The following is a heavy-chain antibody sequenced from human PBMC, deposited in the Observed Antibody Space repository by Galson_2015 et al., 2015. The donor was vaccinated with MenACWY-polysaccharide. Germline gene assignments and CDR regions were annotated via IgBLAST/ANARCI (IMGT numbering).Heavy chain of an antibody. J-gene: IGHJ3*02. CDR1: GYTFTDYY. CDR3: ARGLNPRFYDSSGQSAFDI. V-gene: IGHV1-2*02. D-gene: IGHD3-22*01. CDR2: INPNSGGA. Sequence: SVKVSCKASGYTFTDYYMHWVRQAPGQGLEWMGWINPNSGGASFAQKFQGRVTMTRDTSINTAYMDLSSLRSDDTAVYYRARGLNPRFYDSSGQSAFDIWGQGTMVTVSS.